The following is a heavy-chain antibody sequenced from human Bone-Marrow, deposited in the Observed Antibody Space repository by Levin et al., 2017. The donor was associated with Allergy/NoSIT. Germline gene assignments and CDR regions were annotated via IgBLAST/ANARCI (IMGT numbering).Heavy chain of an antibody. CDR2: ISGSGHST. D-gene: IGHD1-7*01. V-gene: IGHV3-23*01. J-gene: IGHJ4*02. CDR3: AKETTATGSTVLGGSRNDY. CDR1: GFTFSSYA. Sequence: GGSLRLSCAASGFTFSSYAMNWVRQAPGKGLEWVSAISGSGHSTYYADSVKGRFTISRDNSENTLYMQLDSLRAEDTAVYYCAKETTATGSTVLGGSRNDYWGRGTLVTVSS.